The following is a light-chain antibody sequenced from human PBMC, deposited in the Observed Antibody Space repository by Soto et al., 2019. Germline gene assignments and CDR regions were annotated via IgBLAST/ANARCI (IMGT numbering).Light chain of an antibody. CDR2: RNN. CDR1: SSNIGSNY. Sequence: QSVLTQPPSASGTPGQRVTISCSGSSSNIGSNYVYWYQQLPGTAPKLLIYRNNHRPSGVPDRFSGSKSGTSASLAISGLRSEDEDDYYCAAWDDSLSGVFGGGTKLTVL. CDR3: AAWDDSLSGV. V-gene: IGLV1-47*01. J-gene: IGLJ3*02.